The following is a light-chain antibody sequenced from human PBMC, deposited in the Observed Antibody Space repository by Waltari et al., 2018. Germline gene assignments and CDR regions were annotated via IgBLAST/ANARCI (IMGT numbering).Light chain of an antibody. CDR1: NINTY. V-gene: IGKV4-1*01. J-gene: IGKJ2*01. Sequence: NINTYFICYEDNPGQPPNLHIYCASTRESAVPDRFSGSGSEENFTLSICGLQAEDVAVYYCQQYYSTPPTFGQGTKLKIK. CDR2: CAS. CDR3: QQYYSTPPT.